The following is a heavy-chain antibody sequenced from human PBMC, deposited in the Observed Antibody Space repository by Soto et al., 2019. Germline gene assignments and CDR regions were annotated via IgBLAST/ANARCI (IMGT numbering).Heavy chain of an antibody. V-gene: IGHV4-34*01. CDR1: GGSFSGYY. Sequence: QVQLQQWGAGLLKPSETLSLTCAVYGGSFSGYYWSWIRQPPGKGLEWIGEINHSGSTNYNPSLKSRVTISVDPSKNQFSLKLSSVTAAATAVYYCARGGSSGYYLYYFDYGGQGTLVTVSS. CDR2: INHSGST. D-gene: IGHD3-22*01. CDR3: ARGGSSGYYLYYFDY. J-gene: IGHJ4*02.